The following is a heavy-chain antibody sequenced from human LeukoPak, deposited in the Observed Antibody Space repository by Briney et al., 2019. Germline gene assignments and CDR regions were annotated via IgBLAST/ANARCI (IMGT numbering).Heavy chain of an antibody. CDR2: ISRSSTTI. V-gene: IGHV3-48*02. CDR1: GFTFSGYN. Sequence: PGGSLRLSCAASGFTFSGYNMNWVRQAPGKGLEWVSYISRSSTTIKYADSVKGRFTISRDNAKNSVYLQMSSLRDEDTAVYYCARDYGDHGEYFDYWGQGTLVTVSS. CDR3: ARDYGDHGEYFDY. D-gene: IGHD4-17*01. J-gene: IGHJ4*02.